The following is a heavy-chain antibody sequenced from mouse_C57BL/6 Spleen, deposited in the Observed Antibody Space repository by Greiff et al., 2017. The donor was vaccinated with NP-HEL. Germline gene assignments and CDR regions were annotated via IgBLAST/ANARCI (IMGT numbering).Heavy chain of an antibody. CDR2: ISSGSSTI. J-gene: IGHJ4*01. CDR1: GFTFSDYG. CDR3: ARKGLYAQAMDY. Sequence: EVNVVESGGGLVKPGGSLKLSCAASGFTFSDYGMHWVRQAPEKGLEWVAYISSGSSTIYYADTVKGRFPISRDNAKNTLFLQMTSLRSDDTAMYYCARKGLYAQAMDYWGQGTSVTVSS. D-gene: IGHD2-3*01. V-gene: IGHV5-17*01.